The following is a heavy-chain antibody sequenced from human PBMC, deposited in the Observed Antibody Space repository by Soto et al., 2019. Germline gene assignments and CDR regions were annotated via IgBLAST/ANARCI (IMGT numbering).Heavy chain of an antibody. CDR2: ISDSGLTI. CDR1: GFSLRDYY. Sequence: GGSLRLSCAASGFSLRDYYMTWIRQAPGKGLEWVSHISDSGLTIYYADSVKGRFTISRDNSKHTLYLQMNSLRAEDAAVYYRARGLRGERVDRYYGMDVWGQGTTVTVSS. CDR3: ARGLRGERVDRYYGMDV. D-gene: IGHD3-16*01. J-gene: IGHJ6*02. V-gene: IGHV3-11*04.